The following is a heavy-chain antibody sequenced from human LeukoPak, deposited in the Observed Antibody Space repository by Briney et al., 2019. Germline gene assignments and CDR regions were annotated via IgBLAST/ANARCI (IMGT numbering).Heavy chain of an antibody. Sequence: SETLSLTCTVSGSSISSGSYYWSWIRQPAGKGLEWIGRIYTSGSTNYNPSLKSRVTISVDTSKNQFSLKLSSVTAADTAVYYCARSVGYFDYWGQGTLVTVSS. CDR1: GSSISSGSYY. CDR2: IYTSGST. CDR3: ARSVGYFDY. V-gene: IGHV4-61*02. D-gene: IGHD2-15*01. J-gene: IGHJ4*02.